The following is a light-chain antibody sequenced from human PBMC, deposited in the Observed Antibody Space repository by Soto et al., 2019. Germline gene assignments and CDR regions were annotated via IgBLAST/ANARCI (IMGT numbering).Light chain of an antibody. V-gene: IGKV3-20*01. CDR1: QSVSSR. J-gene: IGKJ1*01. CDR2: GAS. CDR3: QQYGSSIQT. Sequence: VMTQSPDTLSASPGERVSLSCRASQSVSSRLAWYQQNPGQATSLLIFGASHRAPDIPDRFSGSGSGTDFTLTISRLEPEDFAVYYCQQYGSSIQTFGQGTKVDI.